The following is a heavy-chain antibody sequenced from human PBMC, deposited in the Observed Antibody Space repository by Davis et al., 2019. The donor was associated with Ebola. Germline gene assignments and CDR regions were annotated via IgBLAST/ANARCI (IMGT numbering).Heavy chain of an antibody. CDR3: ARDSLSIAARFASHWFDP. V-gene: IGHV3-30-3*01. D-gene: IGHD6-6*01. CDR1: GFTFSSYA. CDR2: ISYDGSNK. Sequence: GESLKISCAASGFTFSSYAMHWVRQAPGKGLEWVAVISYDGSNKYYADSVKGRFTISRDNAKNSLYLQMNSLRAEDTAVYYCARDSLSIAARFASHWFDPWGQGTLVTVSS. J-gene: IGHJ5*02.